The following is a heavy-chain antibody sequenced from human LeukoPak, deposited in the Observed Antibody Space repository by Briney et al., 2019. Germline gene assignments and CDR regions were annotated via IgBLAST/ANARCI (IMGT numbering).Heavy chain of an antibody. CDR2: IYYSGST. CDR3: ARYYGSGSHLFDY. J-gene: IGHJ4*02. Sequence: SETLSLTCTVSGGSISSSSYYWGWIRQPPGKGLEWIGSIYYSGSTYYNPSLKSRVTISVDTSKNQFSLKLSSVTAADTAVYYCARYYGSGSHLFDYWGQGTLVTVSS. V-gene: IGHV4-39*07. D-gene: IGHD3-10*01. CDR1: GGSISSSSYY.